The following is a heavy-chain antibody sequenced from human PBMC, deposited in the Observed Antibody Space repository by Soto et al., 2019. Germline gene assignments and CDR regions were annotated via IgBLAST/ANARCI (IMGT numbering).Heavy chain of an antibody. D-gene: IGHD1-20*01. CDR3: ARDLRYRCYFDY. CDR1: GAAVSNGDYR. Sequence: SETLSLTCTVSGAAVSNGDYRWNWIRQPPGKGLEWIGDIYNDGSTHYNPSLKSRVTISVDTSKNQFSLRLSSVTAEDTAVYYCARDLRYRCYFDYWGQGTLVTVSS. V-gene: IGHV4-31*03. J-gene: IGHJ4*02. CDR2: IYNDGST.